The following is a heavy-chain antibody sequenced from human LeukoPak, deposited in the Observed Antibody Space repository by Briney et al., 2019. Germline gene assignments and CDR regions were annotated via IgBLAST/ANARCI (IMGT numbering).Heavy chain of an antibody. V-gene: IGHV3-11*01. Sequence: GRSLRLSCAASGFTFNDYYMSWLRQAPGKGLEWVSYMSSSGYTIYYADSVEGRFTISRDNAKNSLYLQMNSLRAEDTAVYYCARDEGAVAGTGFDYWGQGTLVTVSS. D-gene: IGHD6-19*01. CDR3: ARDEGAVAGTGFDY. CDR2: MSSSGYTI. CDR1: GFTFNDYY. J-gene: IGHJ4*02.